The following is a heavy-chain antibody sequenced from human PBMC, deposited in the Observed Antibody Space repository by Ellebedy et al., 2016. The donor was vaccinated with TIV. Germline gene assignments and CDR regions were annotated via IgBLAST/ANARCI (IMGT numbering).Heavy chain of an antibody. CDR1: GVSISGYY. D-gene: IGHD4-23*01. CDR2: IHYTGTT. J-gene: IGHJ4*02. CDR3: ARDGAGRWDY. V-gene: IGHV4-59*12. Sequence: MPSETLSLTCSVSGVSISGYYWSWVRQPPGKGLEWIGYIHYTGTTNYNPSLKSRVTISLDTSKNQFSLRLSSVTAADTAVDYCARDGAGRWDYWGPGTLVTVSS.